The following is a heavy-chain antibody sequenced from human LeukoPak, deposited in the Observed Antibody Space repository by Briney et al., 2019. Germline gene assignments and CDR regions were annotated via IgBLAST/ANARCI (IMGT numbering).Heavy chain of an antibody. CDR3: ARTRIAAAGAIDKYYFDC. CDR1: GGSINNYY. Sequence: SETLSLTCSVSGGSINNYYWSWIRQPAGKGLEWIGYIYHSGSTYYNPSLKSRVTMSVDKSENQFSLKLSSVTAADTAVYYCARTRIAAAGAIDKYYFDCWGQGTLVTVSS. J-gene: IGHJ4*02. V-gene: IGHV4-59*04. D-gene: IGHD6-13*01. CDR2: IYHSGST.